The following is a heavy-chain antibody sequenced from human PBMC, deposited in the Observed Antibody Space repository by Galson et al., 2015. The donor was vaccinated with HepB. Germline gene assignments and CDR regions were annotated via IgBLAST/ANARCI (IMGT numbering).Heavy chain of an antibody. CDR2: ISSTSKYI. Sequence: SLRLSCAASGFTFNSYTMTWVRQAPGKGLEWVSSISSTSKYIYYADSVKGRFNISRDNAKISLFLQMDSVRAEDTAVYFCARVFDFWSSPSNYKYYMDVWGKGTSVTVSS. D-gene: IGHD3-3*01. CDR1: GFTFNSYT. J-gene: IGHJ6*03. V-gene: IGHV3-21*01. CDR3: ARVFDFWSSPSNYKYYMDV.